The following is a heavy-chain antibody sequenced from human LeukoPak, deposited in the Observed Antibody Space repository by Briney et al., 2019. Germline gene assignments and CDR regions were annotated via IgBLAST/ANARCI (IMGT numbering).Heavy chain of an antibody. CDR3: ARETYDGTNWFDP. CDR2: ISSRSGLI. J-gene: IGHJ5*02. D-gene: IGHD1-1*01. Sequence: GGSLRLSCAASGLTFSSYGMHWVRQAPGKGLEWVSYISSRSGLIQYADSVKGRFTVSRDNAKNSLYLQMNSLRDEDTAVYFCARETYDGTNWFDPWGQGTLDTVSS. CDR1: GLTFSSYG. V-gene: IGHV3-48*02.